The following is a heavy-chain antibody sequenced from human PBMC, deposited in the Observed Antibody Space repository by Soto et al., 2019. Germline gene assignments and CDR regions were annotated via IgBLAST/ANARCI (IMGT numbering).Heavy chain of an antibody. V-gene: IGHV1-8*01. CDR3: ARGLLRGGHNFATNYFDP. CDR2: MNPNSGNT. Sequence: QVQLVQSGAEVKKPGASVKVSCKASGDTFTSYDINWVRQATGQGLEWMGWMNPNSGNTAYAQKFQGRVTMTRNTSISTAYMELSSLRSEDTAVYYCARGLLRGGHNFATNYFDPWGQGTLVTVSS. D-gene: IGHD1-7*01. CDR1: GDTFTSYD. J-gene: IGHJ5*02.